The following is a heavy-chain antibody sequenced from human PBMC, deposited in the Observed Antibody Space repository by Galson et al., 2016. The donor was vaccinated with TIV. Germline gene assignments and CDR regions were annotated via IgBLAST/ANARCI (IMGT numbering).Heavy chain of an antibody. CDR2: IWYDGNNK. CDR3: ARDPRLYGDYSLGYFDY. CDR1: GFTFSSYG. D-gene: IGHD4-17*01. Sequence: SLRLSCAASGFTFSSYGMHWVRQAPGEGLEWVAVIWYDGNNKYYADSVKGRFTISRDDSKNTLYLRMNSLRAEDTAIYYCARDPRLYGDYSLGYFDYWGQGTLVTVSS. V-gene: IGHV3-33*08. J-gene: IGHJ4*02.